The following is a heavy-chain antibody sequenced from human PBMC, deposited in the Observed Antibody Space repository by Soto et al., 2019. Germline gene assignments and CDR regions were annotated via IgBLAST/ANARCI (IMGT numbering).Heavy chain of an antibody. V-gene: IGHV1-2*02. CDR3: ARIKWGLDYYSGMDV. Sequence: QVQLVQSGAEVKKSGASVKVSCKASGYTFSDYFIQWLRQAPGQGREWVAWINPKTAATNYAKKCQDRVTVTSDTSFSTAYRELTRLRPDDTALYYCARIKWGLDYYSGMDVGGQGTAVTVSS. D-gene: IGHD1-26*01. J-gene: IGHJ6*02. CDR2: INPKTAAT. CDR1: GYTFSDYF.